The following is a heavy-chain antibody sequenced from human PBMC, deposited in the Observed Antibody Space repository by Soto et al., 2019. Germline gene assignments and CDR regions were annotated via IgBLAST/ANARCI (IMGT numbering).Heavy chain of an antibody. J-gene: IGHJ6*02. V-gene: IGHV3-48*02. D-gene: IGHD6-13*01. CDR1: GFTFSSYS. CDR2: ISSSSSTI. CDR3: ARDRPWQQLVRTYYYYGMDV. Sequence: GGSLRLSCAASGFTFSSYSMNWVRQAPGKGLEWVSYISSSSSTIYYADSVKGRFTISRDNAKNSLYLQMNSLRDEDTAVYYCARDRPWQQLVRTYYYYGMDVWGQGTTVTVSS.